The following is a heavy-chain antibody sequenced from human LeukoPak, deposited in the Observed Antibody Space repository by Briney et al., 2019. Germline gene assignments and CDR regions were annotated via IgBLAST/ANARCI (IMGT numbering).Heavy chain of an antibody. V-gene: IGHV1-69*13. CDR1: GGTFSSYA. CDR3: AREGGIQLWPSYYFDY. Sequence: GASVKVSCKASGGTFSSYAISWVRQAPGQGLEWMGGIIPIFGTANYAQKFQGRVTITADESTSTAYMELSSLRSEDTAVYYCAREGGIQLWPSYYFDYWGQGTLITVSS. CDR2: IIPIFGTA. J-gene: IGHJ4*02. D-gene: IGHD5-18*01.